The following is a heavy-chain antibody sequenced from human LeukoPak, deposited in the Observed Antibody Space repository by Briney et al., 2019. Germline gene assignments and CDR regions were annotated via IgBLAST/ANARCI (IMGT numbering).Heavy chain of an antibody. V-gene: IGHV4-59*01. J-gene: IGHJ5*02. CDR1: GGSISSYY. Sequence: PSETLSLPCTVSGGSISSYYWSWIRQPPGKGLEWLGYSYYSGSTNYNPSLKSRVTISVDTSKNQFSLKLSSVTAADTAVYYCASSDLWSGSPSGWFDPWGQGTLVTVSS. D-gene: IGHD3-3*01. CDR2: SYYSGST. CDR3: ASSDLWSGSPSGWFDP.